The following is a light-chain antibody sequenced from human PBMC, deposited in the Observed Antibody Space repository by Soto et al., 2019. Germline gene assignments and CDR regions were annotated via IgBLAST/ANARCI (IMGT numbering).Light chain of an antibody. J-gene: IGKJ1*01. CDR3: QQYINLWT. V-gene: IGKV3-20*01. Sequence: IVLPQSPATLSASPGARITPSCRASQSVSSNYLAWYQQKPGQAPRLLIYGASSRATGIPDRFSGSGSGTDFTLTISRLEPEDFAVYYCQQYINLWTFGQGTKVDIK. CDR1: QSVSSNY. CDR2: GAS.